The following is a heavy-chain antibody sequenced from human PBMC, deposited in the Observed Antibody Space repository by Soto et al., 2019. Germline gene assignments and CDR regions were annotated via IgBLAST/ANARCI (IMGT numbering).Heavy chain of an antibody. Sequence: SVKVSGKASGFTFSSYAISWVRLAPGQGLELKGGIIPIFGAANYAQKFQGRVTITADESTSTAYMELSSLRSEDTTVYYCARGGGYSYRYGMDVWGQGTTVTVSS. D-gene: IGHD5-18*01. CDR3: ARGGGYSYRYGMDV. CDR2: IIPIFGAA. V-gene: IGHV1-69*13. CDR1: GFTFSSYA. J-gene: IGHJ6*02.